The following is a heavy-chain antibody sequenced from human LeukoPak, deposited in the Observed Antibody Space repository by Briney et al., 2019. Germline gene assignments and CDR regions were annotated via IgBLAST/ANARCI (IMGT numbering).Heavy chain of an antibody. V-gene: IGHV1-18*01. CDR3: ARDFYELVWGHPLDP. CDR2: ISAYNGNT. D-gene: IGHD2/OR15-2a*01. Sequence: ASVKVSCKASGYTFTSYGISWVRQAPAQGLEWMGWISAYNGNTNYAQKLQGRVTMTTDTSTRTAYMELRSLRSDDTAVYYCARDFYELVWGHPLDPWGQGTLVTVSS. CDR1: GYTFTSYG. J-gene: IGHJ5*02.